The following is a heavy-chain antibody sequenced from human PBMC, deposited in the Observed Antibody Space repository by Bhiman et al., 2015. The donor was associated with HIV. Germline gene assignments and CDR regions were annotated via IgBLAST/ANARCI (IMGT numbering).Heavy chain of an antibody. Sequence: EVQLVESGGRLSSAWGGPCGSPVQPQDSTSGVTGCTGSAKLQGRGWCGVSRINTDGSITTNADSVKGRFTISRDNARNTMYLQMNSLRVEDTAVYYCARERAVAGYYYGMDVWGQGITVTVSS. CDR1: DSTSGVTG. D-gene: IGHD6-19*01. CDR2: INTDGSIT. CDR3: ARERAVAGYYYGMDV. V-gene: IGHV3-74*01. J-gene: IGHJ6*02.